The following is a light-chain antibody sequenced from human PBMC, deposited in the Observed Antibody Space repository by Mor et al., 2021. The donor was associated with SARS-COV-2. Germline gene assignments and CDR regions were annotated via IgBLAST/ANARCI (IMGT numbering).Light chain of an antibody. Sequence: QPRPGSSPPHLIYENNRRPSGVPDRFSGSIDSPSNSASLSISGLLTEDEADYYCQSYYGTNRVFGGGTKLTVL. CDR2: ENN. J-gene: IGLJ2*01. V-gene: IGLV6-57*01. CDR3: QSYYGTNRV.